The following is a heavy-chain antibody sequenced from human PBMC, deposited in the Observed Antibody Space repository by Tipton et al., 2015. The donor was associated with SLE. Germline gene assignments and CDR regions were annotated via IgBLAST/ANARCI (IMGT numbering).Heavy chain of an antibody. CDR3: ARHAYDFRRGFYHHVFDV. J-gene: IGHJ3*01. Sequence: TLSLTCIVSGGSISGNYWSWIRQPPGKRLEWIGYIDQIGSANYNPSLQSRVTISVGKSTTQFSLKLTSVTAADSAIYYCARHAYDFRRGFYHHVFDVWGQGTIITVSS. V-gene: IGHV4-59*08. CDR2: IDQIGSA. CDR1: GGSISGNY. D-gene: IGHD3-3*01.